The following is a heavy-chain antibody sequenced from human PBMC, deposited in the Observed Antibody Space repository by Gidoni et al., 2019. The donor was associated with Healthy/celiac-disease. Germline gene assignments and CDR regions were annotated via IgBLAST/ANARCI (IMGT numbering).Heavy chain of an antibody. Sequence: VQLVQSGAEVKKPGSSVKVSCKASGGTFSSYAISWVRQAPGQGLEWMGGIIPIFGTSNYAQKFQGRVTITADESTSTAYMDLSSLRSEDTAVYYCACVTTVTTFDYYYYYGMDVWGQGTTVTVSS. V-gene: IGHV1-69*01. CDR2: IIPIFGTS. J-gene: IGHJ6*02. D-gene: IGHD4-17*01. CDR3: ACVTTVTTFDYYYYYGMDV. CDR1: GGTFSSYA.